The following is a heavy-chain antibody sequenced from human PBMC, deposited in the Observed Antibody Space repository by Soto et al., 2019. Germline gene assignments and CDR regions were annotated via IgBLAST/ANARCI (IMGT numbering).Heavy chain of an antibody. J-gene: IGHJ6*02. CDR2: ISYYGSNK. CDR1: GFTFSSYG. V-gene: IGHV3-30*18. D-gene: IGHD2-2*01. Sequence: PGGYLRLSSAAIGFTFSSYGMHIVSQALGKGLEWGSVISYYGSNKYYADYVQGRFTISRDNSKNTLYLQMNSLRAEDTSVYYCEKDKTGTSCQGCYHGMDVWGQAKSVTVS. CDR3: EKDKTGTSCQGCYHGMDV.